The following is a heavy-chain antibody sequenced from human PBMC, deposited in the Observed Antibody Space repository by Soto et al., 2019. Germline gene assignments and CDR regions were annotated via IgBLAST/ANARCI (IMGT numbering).Heavy chain of an antibody. CDR1: GFTFSVYY. CDR3: ARDGGRGWDLDN. Sequence: QVQLVESGGGLVRPGGSLRLSCAASGFTFSVYYMSWIRQAPGKGLEWVSHISGSGKTIYYADSVKGRFSISRDNAERSLYRQMNSLIGEDTAVYFCARDGGRGWDLDNWGQGTLVTVSS. CDR2: ISGSGKTI. J-gene: IGHJ4*02. V-gene: IGHV3-11*01. D-gene: IGHD1-26*01.